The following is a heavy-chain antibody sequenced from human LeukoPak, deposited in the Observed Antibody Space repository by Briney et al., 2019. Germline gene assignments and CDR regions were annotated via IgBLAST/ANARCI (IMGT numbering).Heavy chain of an antibody. V-gene: IGHV1-69*01. J-gene: IGHJ4*02. Sequence: SVKVSCKASGGTFSSYAISWVRQAPGQGLEWMGGIIPIFGTANYAQKFQGRVTITADESTSTAYMELSSLRSEDTAVYYCARGRMAGIYVFDYWGQGTLVTVSS. CDR3: ARGRMAGIYVFDY. CDR1: GGTFSSYA. D-gene: IGHD6-19*01. CDR2: IIPIFGTA.